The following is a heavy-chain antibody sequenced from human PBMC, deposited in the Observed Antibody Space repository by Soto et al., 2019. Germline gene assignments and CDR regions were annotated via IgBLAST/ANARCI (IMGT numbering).Heavy chain of an antibody. CDR2: IIPIFGTA. D-gene: IGHD2-15*01. J-gene: IGHJ6*02. CDR3: KRDDWVAVYYSVMEL. Sequence: SVTVDFTASGDTFSSDAIILVRQATEQGLEWMGGIIPIFGTANYAQKFQGRVTITADESTSTAYMELSSLRSEDTAVYYCKRDDWVAVYYSVMELLVQGSTVTVS. CDR1: GDTFSSDA. V-gene: IGHV1-69*13.